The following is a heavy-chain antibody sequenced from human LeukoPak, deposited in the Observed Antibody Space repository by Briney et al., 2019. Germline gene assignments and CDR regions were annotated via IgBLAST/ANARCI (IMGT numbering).Heavy chain of an antibody. CDR3: AGYGPGSYYKAFDF. V-gene: IGHV4-59*01. J-gene: IGHJ4*02. Sequence: PSETLSLTCTVSGDSISSSYWSWIRQPPGKGLEWIGYVYYTGSSYYNPSLKSRATTSIDVSKNQFSLKLTSMTAADTAVYYCAGYGPGSYYKAFDFWGQGILVTVSS. CDR2: VYYTGSS. CDR1: GDSISSSY. D-gene: IGHD3-10*01.